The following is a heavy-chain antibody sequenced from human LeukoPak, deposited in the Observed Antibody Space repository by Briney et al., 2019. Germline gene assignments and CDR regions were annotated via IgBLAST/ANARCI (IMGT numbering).Heavy chain of an antibody. J-gene: IGHJ4*02. CDR2: IKEDGTVK. V-gene: IGHV3-7*02. CDR1: GFTFSRYW. D-gene: IGHD3-10*01. CDR3: AASITMFDY. Sequence: GGSLRLSCAASGFTFSRYWMSWVRQAPGKGLEWVANIKEDGTVKYYVESLKGRFTIPRDNAKNSLYLKMNSLRAEDTAVYYCAASITMFDYWGQGTLVTVSS.